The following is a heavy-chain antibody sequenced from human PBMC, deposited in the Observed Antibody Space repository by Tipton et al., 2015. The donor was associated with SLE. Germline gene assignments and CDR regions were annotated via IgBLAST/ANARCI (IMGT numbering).Heavy chain of an antibody. CDR1: GGSFSGYY. D-gene: IGHD3-3*01. CDR3: ARVGEPNHYDFWSGYHYWYFDL. CDR2: INHSGST. J-gene: IGHJ2*01. V-gene: IGHV4-34*01. Sequence: TLSLTCAVYGGSFSGYYWSWIRQPPGKGLEWIGEINHSGSTNYKPSLKSRVTISVDTSKNQFSLKLSSLTAADTAVYYCARVGEPNHYDFWSGYHYWYFDLWGRGTLVTVSS.